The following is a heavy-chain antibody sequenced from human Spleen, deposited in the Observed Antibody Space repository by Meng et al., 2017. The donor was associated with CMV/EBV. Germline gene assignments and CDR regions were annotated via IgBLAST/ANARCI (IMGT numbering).Heavy chain of an antibody. CDR2: ISSDGSNK. Sequence: GGSLRLSCAASEFTFATYAMHWVRQAPGEGLEWVALISSDGSNKYYADSVKGRFTISRDNSKNTLYLQMNSLRADDTAVYYCARDKKLGSGTFYYYYATDLWGQGTTVTVS. J-gene: IGHJ6*02. D-gene: IGHD3-10*01. V-gene: IGHV3-30-3*01. CDR1: EFTFATYA. CDR3: ARDKKLGSGTFYYYYATDL.